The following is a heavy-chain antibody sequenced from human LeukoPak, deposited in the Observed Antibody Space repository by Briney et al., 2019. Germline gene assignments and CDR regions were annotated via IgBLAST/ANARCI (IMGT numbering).Heavy chain of an antibody. V-gene: IGHV4-61*02. Sequence: PSETLSLTCTVSRGSISSGSYYWSWIRQPAGKGLEWIGRIYTSGSTNYNPSLKSRVTISVDTSKNQFSLKLSSVTAADTAVYYCARERIAAAGRGSYFQHWGQGTLVTVSS. CDR3: ARERIAAAGRGSYFQH. CDR2: IYTSGST. CDR1: RGSISSGSYY. J-gene: IGHJ1*01. D-gene: IGHD6-13*01.